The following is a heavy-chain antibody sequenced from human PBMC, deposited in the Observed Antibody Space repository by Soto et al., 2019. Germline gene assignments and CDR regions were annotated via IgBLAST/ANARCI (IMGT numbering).Heavy chain of an antibody. CDR1: GGSISSSNW. J-gene: IGHJ4*02. D-gene: IGHD6-19*01. CDR2: IYHSGST. CDR3: ARGSLAVAGTFDY. V-gene: IGHV4-4*02. Sequence: QVQLQESGPGLVKPSGTLSLTCAVSGGSISSSNWWSWVRQPPGKGLEWIGEIYHSGSTNYNPSLKRRVTISVDKSKHQFSLKLSSVPAADTAVYYCARGSLAVAGTFDYWGQGTLVTVSS.